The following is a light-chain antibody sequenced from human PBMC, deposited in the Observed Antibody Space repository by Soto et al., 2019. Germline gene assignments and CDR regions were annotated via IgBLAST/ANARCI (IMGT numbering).Light chain of an antibody. CDR1: QSVSSNF. Sequence: EIVLTQSPGTMSVSPGERVTLSCRASQSVSSNFLAWHQQKPGQAPRLLIYGASSRAGGIPDRFRGSGSGTDFALTIYSLEPEDFAVDYCQQYGSAPFTFGPGTKVDGK. V-gene: IGKV3-20*01. CDR2: GAS. CDR3: QQYGSAPFT. J-gene: IGKJ3*01.